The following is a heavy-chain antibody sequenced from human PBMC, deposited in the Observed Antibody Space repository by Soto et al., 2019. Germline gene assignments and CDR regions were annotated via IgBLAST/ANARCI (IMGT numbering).Heavy chain of an antibody. CDR2: IYWDDDK. V-gene: IGHV2-5*02. CDR1: GFSLSTSGVG. Sequence: QITLKESSPTLVKPTQTLTLTCTFSGFSLSTSGVGVGWIRQPPGKALEWLALIYWDDDKRYSPSLKSRLTITKDTSKNQVVLTMTNMDPVDTATYYCAHIQGGYAWNDGDFDYWGQGALVTVSS. D-gene: IGHD1-1*01. CDR3: AHIQGGYAWNDGDFDY. J-gene: IGHJ4*02.